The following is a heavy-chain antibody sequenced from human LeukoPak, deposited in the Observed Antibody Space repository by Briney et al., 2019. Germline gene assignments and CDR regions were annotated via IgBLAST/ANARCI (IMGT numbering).Heavy chain of an antibody. V-gene: IGHV3-15*01. Sequence: WGSLRRYCAASGFTFSNTWMSWVGQAPGNGREWVGRIKSKTDGGKTHYAAHVKGRFTISRGDSKNTLYLQMDSLTTEDTAVYYCTRQKEGITDVWGKGTTVPVSS. CDR2: IKSKTDGGKT. J-gene: IGHJ6*04. CDR1: GFTFSNTW. CDR3: TRQKEGITDV. D-gene: IGHD1-14*01.